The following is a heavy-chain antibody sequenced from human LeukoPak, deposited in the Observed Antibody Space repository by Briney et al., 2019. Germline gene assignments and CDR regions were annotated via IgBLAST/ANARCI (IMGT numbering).Heavy chain of an antibody. V-gene: IGHV3-30*04. CDR1: GFTFSSYA. J-gene: IGHJ4*02. Sequence: GGSLRLSCAASGFTFSSYAMHWVRQAPGKGLEWVAVISYDGSNKYYADSVKGRFTISRDNSKNTLYLQMNSLRAEDTAVYYCAMRGLGYWGQGTLVTVSS. CDR2: ISYDGSNK. D-gene: IGHD3-10*01. CDR3: AMRGLGY.